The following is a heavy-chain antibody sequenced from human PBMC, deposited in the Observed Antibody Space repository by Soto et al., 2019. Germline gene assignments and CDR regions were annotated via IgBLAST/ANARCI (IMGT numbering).Heavy chain of an antibody. D-gene: IGHD6-19*01. CDR1: GFTFGNFW. CDR2: IGPDGTDI. J-gene: IGHJ5*02. CDR3: ATLPWQVAQS. V-gene: IGHV3-74*03. Sequence: GGCLRLSCSDSGFTFGNFWIHWVRQAPGKGLEWVSQIGPDGTDIVYADSGKGRFIITRANAMNPVYLQMNSLEAEDTAVYYCATLPWQVAQSWGQGTLVTVSS.